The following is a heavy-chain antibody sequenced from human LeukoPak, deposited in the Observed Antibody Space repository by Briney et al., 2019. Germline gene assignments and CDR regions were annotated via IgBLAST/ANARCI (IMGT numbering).Heavy chain of an antibody. V-gene: IGHV3-23*01. J-gene: IGHJ4*02. Sequence: GGSLRLSCAASGFTFSNYAMSWVRQAPGKGLEWVSATSGSGGSTYYADSVKGRFTISRDNSKNTLYLQMNSLRAEDTAVYYCARVVDHDYGDYYLDYWGQGTLVTVSS. CDR2: TSGSGGST. CDR1: GFTFSNYA. D-gene: IGHD4-17*01. CDR3: ARVVDHDYGDYYLDY.